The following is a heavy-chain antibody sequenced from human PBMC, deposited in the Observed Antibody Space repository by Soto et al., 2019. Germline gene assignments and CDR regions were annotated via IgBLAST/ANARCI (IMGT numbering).Heavy chain of an antibody. CDR1: GFTFSSYS. V-gene: IGHV3-48*02. D-gene: IGHD2-15*01. CDR2: ISSSSTGM. J-gene: IGHJ6*02. Sequence: GGSLRLSCAASGFTFSSYSMKWVRQAPGKGLEWVSHISSSSTGMYYADSVKGRFIISRDNAKNSLYLQTNNLRDEDTAVYYCTRAGRGAVVVGDLGYFYYGMDVWGQGTTVTVSS. CDR3: TRAGRGAVVVGDLGYFYYGMDV.